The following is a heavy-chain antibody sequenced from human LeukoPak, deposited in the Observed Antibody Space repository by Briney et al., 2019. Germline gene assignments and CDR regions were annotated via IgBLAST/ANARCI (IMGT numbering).Heavy chain of an antibody. D-gene: IGHD5-24*01. Sequence: GGSLRLSCAASGFTLSNSGMHWVRQATGKGLEWVTLIQYDGSNKYYTDTVKGRFTVSRDSSKNTLYLQMNSLRPEDTAVYYCATAPRWLQFGYFDYWGQGTLVTVSS. CDR2: IQYDGSNK. V-gene: IGHV3-30*02. CDR3: ATAPRWLQFGYFDY. J-gene: IGHJ4*03. CDR1: GFTLSNSG.